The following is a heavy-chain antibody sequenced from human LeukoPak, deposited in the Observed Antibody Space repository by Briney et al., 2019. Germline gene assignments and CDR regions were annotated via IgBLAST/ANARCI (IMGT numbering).Heavy chain of an antibody. CDR3: ARDTHYYGSGSPAFDL. D-gene: IGHD3-10*01. CDR1: GLSFGDYT. Sequence: PGGSLRLSCEASGLSFGDYTMHWVRQPPGKGLEWVSLISRNGAATKYADSVRGRFTISRDNAKNSLYLQLNSLRAEDTALYYCARDTHYYGSGSPAFDLWGRGTMVTVSS. V-gene: IGHV3-43*01. CDR2: ISRNGAAT. J-gene: IGHJ3*01.